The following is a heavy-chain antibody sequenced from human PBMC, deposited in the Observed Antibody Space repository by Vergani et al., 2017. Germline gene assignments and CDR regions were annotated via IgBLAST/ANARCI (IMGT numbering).Heavy chain of an antibody. D-gene: IGHD1-26*01. CDR3: SKDRPRDWETPLFLFDY. J-gene: IGHJ4*02. CDR1: GFTFTSYG. V-gene: IGHV3-23*01. CDR2: ISASGGST. Sequence: EVQLLESGGGLVQPGESLRLSCTVSGFTFTSYGISWVRQAPGKGLEGVSGISASGGSTYYTDSVKGRFIISRDISKNKLYLQMSSRRAGDTAVYYCSKDRPRDWETPLFLFDYWGQGTLVAVSS.